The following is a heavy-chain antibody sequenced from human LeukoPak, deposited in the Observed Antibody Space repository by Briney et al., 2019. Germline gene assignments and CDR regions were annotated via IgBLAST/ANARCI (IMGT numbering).Heavy chain of an antibody. CDR3: ARREAPPPHTYYYAPFDY. D-gene: IGHD3-10*01. Sequence: GASVKVSCKASGGTFSSYAISWVRQAPGQGLEWMGGIIPIFGTANYAQKFQGRVTITADESTSTAYMELSSLRPEDTAVYYCARREAPPPHTYYYAPFDYWGQGTLVTVSS. CDR2: IIPIFGTA. J-gene: IGHJ4*02. V-gene: IGHV1-69*13. CDR1: GGTFSSYA.